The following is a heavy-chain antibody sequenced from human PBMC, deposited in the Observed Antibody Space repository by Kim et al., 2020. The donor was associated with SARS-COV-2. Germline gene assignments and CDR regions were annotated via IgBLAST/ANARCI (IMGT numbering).Heavy chain of an antibody. D-gene: IGHD3-9*01. J-gene: IGHJ2*01. Sequence: GGSLRLSCAASGFTFDDYGMSWVRQAPGKGLEWVSGINWNGGSTGYADSVKGRFTISRDNAKNSLYLQMNSLRAEDTALYYCARAVGGRYFDSMGRFDLWGRGTLVTVSS. V-gene: IGHV3-20*04. CDR3: ARAVGGRYFDSMGRFDL. CDR1: GFTFDDYG. CDR2: INWNGGST.